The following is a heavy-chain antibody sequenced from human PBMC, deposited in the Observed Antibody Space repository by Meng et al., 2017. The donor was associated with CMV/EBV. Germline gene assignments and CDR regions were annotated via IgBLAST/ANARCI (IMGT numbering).Heavy chain of an antibody. V-gene: IGHV3-48*04. CDR2: ISSSSSTI. D-gene: IGHD2-2*02. J-gene: IGHJ6*02. CDR1: GFTFSSYS. Sequence: SWAASGFTFSSYSMNWVRQAPGKGLEWVSYISSSSSTIYYADSVKGRFTISRDNAKNSLYLQMNSLRAEDTAVYYCARDPGLYDPLADYYYGMDVWGQGTTVTVSS. CDR3: ARDPGLYDPLADYYYGMDV.